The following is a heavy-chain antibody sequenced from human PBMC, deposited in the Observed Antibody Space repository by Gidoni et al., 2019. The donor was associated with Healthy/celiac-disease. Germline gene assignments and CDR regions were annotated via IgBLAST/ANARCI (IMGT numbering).Heavy chain of an antibody. Sequence: HVQLVQSGAEVKQPGASVTVSCKASGYPFTGYYLHWVRQAPGQGLEWMGWINPNSGGTNYAQKFQGRVTMTRDTSISTAYMELSRRRSDDTAVYYCARDRAVTRVPDIWGQGTMVTVSS. D-gene: IGHD4-17*01. CDR2: INPNSGGT. CDR1: GYPFTGYY. V-gene: IGHV1-2*02. J-gene: IGHJ3*02. CDR3: ARDRAVTRVPDI.